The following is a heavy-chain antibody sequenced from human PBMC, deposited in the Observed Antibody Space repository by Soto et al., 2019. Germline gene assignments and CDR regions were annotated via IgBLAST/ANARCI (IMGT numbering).Heavy chain of an antibody. Sequence: GGSLRLSCAASGFTFSNYAVTWVRQAPGKGLEWVAVISYDGSNKYYADSVKGRFTISRDNSKNTLYLQMNSLRAEDTAVYYCAKDLLVVGATPAYYWGQGTTVTVSS. J-gene: IGHJ6*02. D-gene: IGHD1-26*01. CDR2: ISYDGSNK. CDR1: GFTFSNYA. CDR3: AKDLLVVGATPAYY. V-gene: IGHV3-30*18.